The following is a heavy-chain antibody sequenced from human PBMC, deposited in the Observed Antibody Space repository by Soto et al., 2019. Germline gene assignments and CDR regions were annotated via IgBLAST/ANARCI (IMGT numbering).Heavy chain of an antibody. CDR3: ARASSTRGYSYGYWFDP. J-gene: IGHJ5*02. Sequence: QVQLQESGPGLVKPSQTLSLTCTVSGGSVSSGCYYWSWIRQHPGKGLEWIGYIYYSGSTYYNPSLKRRVTISVDTSKNHFSLKLSSVTAADTAVYYCARASSTRGYSYGYWFDPWGQGTLVTVSS. CDR2: IYYSGST. D-gene: IGHD5-18*01. V-gene: IGHV4-31*03. CDR1: GGSVSSGCYY.